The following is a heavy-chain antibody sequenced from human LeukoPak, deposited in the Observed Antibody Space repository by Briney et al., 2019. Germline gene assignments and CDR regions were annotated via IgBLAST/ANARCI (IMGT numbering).Heavy chain of an antibody. CDR3: ARRNMDYGETFDY. CDR1: GGSISSSSYY. J-gene: IGHJ4*02. V-gene: IGHV4-39*07. CDR2: IYYSGST. Sequence: SETLSLTCTVSGGSISSSSYYWGWIRQPPGKGLEWIGSIYYSGSTYYNPSLKSRVTISVDTSKNQFSLKLSSVTAADTAVYYCARRNMDYGETFDYWGQGTLVTVSS. D-gene: IGHD4-17*01.